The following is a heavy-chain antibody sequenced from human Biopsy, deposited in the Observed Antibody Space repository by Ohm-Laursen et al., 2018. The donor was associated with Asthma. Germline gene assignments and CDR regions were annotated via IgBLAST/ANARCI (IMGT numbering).Heavy chain of an antibody. Sequence: SSVKVSCKSSGGTFGNYAISWVRQAPGLGLEWMGGISPVFGSTNIAQKFQGRVTISTDIFTKTAYLEVSSLRSDDTAVYYCASPSSSREILYYYYNMDIWGQGTTVTV. V-gene: IGHV1-69*05. CDR1: GGTFGNYA. CDR3: ASPSSSREILYYYYNMDI. D-gene: IGHD6-13*01. J-gene: IGHJ6*02. CDR2: ISPVFGST.